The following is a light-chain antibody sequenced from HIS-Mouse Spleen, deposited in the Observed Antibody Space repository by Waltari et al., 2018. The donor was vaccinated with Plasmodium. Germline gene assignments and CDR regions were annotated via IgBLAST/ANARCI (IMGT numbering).Light chain of an antibody. CDR3: QQYNNWSFT. Sequence: EIVMTQSPATLSVSPGERATLSCRASQSVSSNLAWYQQKPGQAPRLLIYGVSTRATGFPARFSGSGSGTEFTLTISSLQSEYFAVYYCQQYNNWSFTFGPGTKVDIK. CDR1: QSVSSN. V-gene: IGKV3-15*01. CDR2: GVS. J-gene: IGKJ3*01.